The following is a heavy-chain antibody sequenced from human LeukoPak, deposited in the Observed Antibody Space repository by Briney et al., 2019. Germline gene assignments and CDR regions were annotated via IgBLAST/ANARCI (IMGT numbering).Heavy chain of an antibody. CDR3: ATDYDYVWGFDY. J-gene: IGHJ4*02. CDR2: IIPIFGTA. D-gene: IGHD3-16*01. V-gene: IGHV1-69*01. CDR1: GGTFSSYA. Sequence: SVKVSCKASGGTFSSYAISWVRQAPGQGLEWMGGIIPIFGTANYAQKFQGRVTITADESTSTSYMELSSLRSEDTAVYYCATDYDYVWGFDYWGQGTLVTVSS.